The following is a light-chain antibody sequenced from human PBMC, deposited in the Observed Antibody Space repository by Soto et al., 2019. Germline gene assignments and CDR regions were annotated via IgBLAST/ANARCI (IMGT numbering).Light chain of an antibody. CDR2: DVS. Sequence: QSVLTQPASVSGSPGQSITISCTGASSDVGGYNYVSWYQQHPGKVPRLMIYDVSIRPSGVSNRFSGSKSGNMASLTISGLQAEDEADYYCSSYTSDNTLVFGGGTKLTVL. CDR3: SSYTSDNTLV. V-gene: IGLV2-14*03. J-gene: IGLJ2*01. CDR1: SSDVGGYNY.